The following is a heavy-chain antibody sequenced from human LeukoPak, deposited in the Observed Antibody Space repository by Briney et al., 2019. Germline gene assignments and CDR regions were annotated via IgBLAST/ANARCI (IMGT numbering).Heavy chain of an antibody. CDR1: GYSISSGYY. J-gene: IGHJ4*02. Sequence: SETLSLTCTVSGYSISSGYYWGWIRQAPGKGLEWIGSIYNSGSTYYNPSLKSRVTISVDMSKNQFSLKMSSVTAADTAVYYCARDVGTALVTGDYWGQGTLVTVSS. CDR3: ARDVGTALVTGDY. V-gene: IGHV4-38-2*02. D-gene: IGHD5-18*01. CDR2: IYNSGST.